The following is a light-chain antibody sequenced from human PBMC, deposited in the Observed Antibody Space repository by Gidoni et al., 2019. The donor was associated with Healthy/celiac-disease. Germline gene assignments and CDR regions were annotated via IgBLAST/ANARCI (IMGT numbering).Light chain of an antibody. J-gene: IGKJ2*01. CDR2: AAS. Sequence: DIQMDQSPSSLSASVGDRVTITCRASQSISSYLNWYQQKPGKAPKLLIYAASSLQSGVPSRFSGSGSGTDFTLTISSLQPEDFATYYCQQCYSTPSTFGQXTKLEIK. CDR3: QQCYSTPST. CDR1: QSISSY. V-gene: IGKV1-39*01.